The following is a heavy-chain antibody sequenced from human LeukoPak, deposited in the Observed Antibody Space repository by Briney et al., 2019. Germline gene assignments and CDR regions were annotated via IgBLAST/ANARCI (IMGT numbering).Heavy chain of an antibody. J-gene: IGHJ4*02. CDR1: GFTFSSYW. Sequence: QPGGSLRLSCAASGFTFSSYWMSWVRQAPGKGMEWVANIKQDGSERYYVDSVKGRFTISRDNSKNTLYLQMNSLRAEDTAVYYCARDPRYFFDYWGQGTLVTVSS. CDR3: ARDPRYFFDY. V-gene: IGHV3-7*01. CDR2: IKQDGSER.